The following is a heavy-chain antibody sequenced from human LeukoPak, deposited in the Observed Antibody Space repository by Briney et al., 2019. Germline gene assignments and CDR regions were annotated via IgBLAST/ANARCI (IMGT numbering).Heavy chain of an antibody. CDR3: ARGGYYGGSGTYGFFDY. V-gene: IGHV7-4-1*02. CDR2: INTETGNP. Sequence: ASVKVSCKASGYTFISYAMNWVRQAPGQELEWMGWINTETGNPTYAQGFTGQFVFSVDTSVNTAYLQISSLRTEDTAVYYCARGGYYGGSGTYGFFDYWGQGSLVTVSS. D-gene: IGHD3-10*01. J-gene: IGHJ4*02. CDR1: GYTFISYA.